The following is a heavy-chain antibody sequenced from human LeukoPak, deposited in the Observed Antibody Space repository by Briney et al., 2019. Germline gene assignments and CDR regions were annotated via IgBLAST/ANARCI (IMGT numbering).Heavy chain of an antibody. CDR1: GGSFGGYY. D-gene: IGHD6-13*01. CDR2: INHSGST. Sequence: SETLSLTCAVYGGSFGGYYWSWIRQPPGKGLEWIGEINHSGSTNYNPSLKSRVTISVDTSKNQFSLKLSSVTAADTAVYYCARGGAAAGTGWWYYFDYWGQGTLVTVSS. V-gene: IGHV4-34*01. J-gene: IGHJ4*02. CDR3: ARGGAAAGTGWWYYFDY.